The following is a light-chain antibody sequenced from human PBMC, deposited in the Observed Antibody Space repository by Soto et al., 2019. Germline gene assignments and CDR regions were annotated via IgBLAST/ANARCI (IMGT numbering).Light chain of an antibody. J-gene: IGKJ5*01. CDR1: ESVSTN. V-gene: IGKV3-15*01. CDR3: QQYNNWPPIT. CDR2: GAS. Sequence: EIEMTQSPATLSLAPGERVTLSCRASESVSTNLAWYQQKAGQAPRLLIYGASNRATGIPARFSGSGCGTEFTTTISRLQSEDFAVYYCQQYNNWPPITFGQGTRLEIK.